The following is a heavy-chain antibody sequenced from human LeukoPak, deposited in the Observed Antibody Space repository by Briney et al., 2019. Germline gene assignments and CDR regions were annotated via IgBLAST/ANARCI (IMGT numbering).Heavy chain of an antibody. CDR3: AKTGSSSWGYFDY. V-gene: IGHV3-30*02. D-gene: IGHD6-13*01. J-gene: IGHJ4*02. CDR1: GFTFRTSG. CDR2: IRNDGTIK. Sequence: GGSLRLSCAASGFTFRTSGMHWVRQAPGKGLEWVASIRNDGTIKYYADSVKGRFTISRDNSKNTLYLQMNSLRAEDTAVYYCAKTGSSSWGYFDYWGQGTLVTVSS.